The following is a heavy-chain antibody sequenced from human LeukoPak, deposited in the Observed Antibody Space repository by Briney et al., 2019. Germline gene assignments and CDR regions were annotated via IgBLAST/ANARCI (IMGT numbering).Heavy chain of an antibody. V-gene: IGHV3-23*01. CDR1: GFTFSNYA. CDR3: AKYSSGWSAFDY. Sequence: GGSLRLSCVASGFTFSNYAMSWVRQAPGKGLEWVSAVSGSGAIAYYTDSVKGRFTISRDNSKNTLYLQMNSLRAEDTAVYYCAKYSSGWSAFDYWGQGTLVTVSS. J-gene: IGHJ4*02. D-gene: IGHD6-19*01. CDR2: VSGSGAIA.